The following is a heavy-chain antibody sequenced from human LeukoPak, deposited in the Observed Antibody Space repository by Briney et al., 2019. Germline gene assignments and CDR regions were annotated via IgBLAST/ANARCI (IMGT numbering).Heavy chain of an antibody. CDR2: IIPIFGTA. CDR3: ARDKSFYDILTGYSPYYYYYGMDV. CDR1: GGTFSSYA. V-gene: IGHV1-69*13. J-gene: IGHJ6*04. D-gene: IGHD3-9*01. Sequence: ASVKVSCKASGGTFSSYAISWVRQAPGQGLEWMGGIIPIFGTANYAQKFQGRVTITADESTSTAYMELSSLRSEDTAVYYCARDKSFYDILTGYSPYYYYYGMDVWGKGTTVTVSS.